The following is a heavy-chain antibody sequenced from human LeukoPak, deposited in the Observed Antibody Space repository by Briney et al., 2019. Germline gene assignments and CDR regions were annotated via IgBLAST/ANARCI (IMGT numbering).Heavy chain of an antibody. Sequence: ASEKVSCKASGYTFTGYYMHWVRQAPGQGLEWMGRINPNSGGTNYAQKFQGRVTMTRDTSISTAYMELSRLRSDDTAVYYCARDRVGVYGSGSYFHDYWGQGTLVTVSS. CDR3: ARDRVGVYGSGSYFHDY. CDR2: INPNSGGT. J-gene: IGHJ4*02. CDR1: GYTFTGYY. V-gene: IGHV1-2*06. D-gene: IGHD3-10*01.